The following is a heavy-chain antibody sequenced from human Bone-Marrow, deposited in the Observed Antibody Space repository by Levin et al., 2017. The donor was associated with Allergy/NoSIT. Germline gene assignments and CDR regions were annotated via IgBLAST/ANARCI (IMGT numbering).Heavy chain of an antibody. J-gene: IGHJ6*03. CDR2: IYYSGST. Sequence: SETLSLTCTVSGGSISSSSYYWGWIRQPPGKGLEWIGSIYYSGSTYYNPSLKSRVTISVDTSKNQFSLKLSSVTAADTAVYYCARQGYYYYMDVWGKGTTVTVSS. CDR3: ARQGYYYYMDV. V-gene: IGHV4-39*01. CDR1: GGSISSSSYY.